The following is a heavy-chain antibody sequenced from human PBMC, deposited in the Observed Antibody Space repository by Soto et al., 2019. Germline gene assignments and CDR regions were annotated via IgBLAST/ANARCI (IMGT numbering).Heavy chain of an antibody. CDR2: ISGSGGST. Sequence: GGSLRLSCAASGFTFSSYAMSWVRQAPGEGLEWVSAISGSGGSTYYADSVKGRFTISRDNSKNTLYLQMNSLRAEDTAVYYCAKGYDFWSGSPDDAFDIWGQGTMVTVSS. V-gene: IGHV3-23*01. J-gene: IGHJ3*02. D-gene: IGHD3-3*01. CDR1: GFTFSSYA. CDR3: AKGYDFWSGSPDDAFDI.